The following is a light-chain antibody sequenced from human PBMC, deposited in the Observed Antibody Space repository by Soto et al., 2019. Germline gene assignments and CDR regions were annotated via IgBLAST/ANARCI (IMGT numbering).Light chain of an antibody. J-gene: IGLJ1*01. Sequence: QSALTQPASVSGSPGQSITISCTGTSNDVGGYNYVSWYQQHPGKAPKLMIYEVSNRPSGVSNRFSGSKSGNTASLTISGLQAEDEADYYCSSYTSTSTLYVFGTGTNVTVL. V-gene: IGLV2-14*01. CDR3: SSYTSTSTLYV. CDR2: EVS. CDR1: SNDVGGYNY.